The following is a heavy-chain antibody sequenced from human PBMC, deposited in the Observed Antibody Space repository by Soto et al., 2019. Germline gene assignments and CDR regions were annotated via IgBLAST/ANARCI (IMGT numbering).Heavy chain of an antibody. CDR2: IRGSGGST. Sequence: EVQLLESGGGLVQPGGSLRLSCAASGFTFSSYAMSWVRQAPGKGLEWVSAIRGSGGSTYYADSVKGRFTISRDNSKNTLNLQMNSLRAEDTAVYYCAKDLDPISQSSSWPDYWGQGTLVTVSS. V-gene: IGHV3-23*01. CDR3: AKDLDPISQSSSWPDY. J-gene: IGHJ4*02. CDR1: GFTFSSYA. D-gene: IGHD6-13*01.